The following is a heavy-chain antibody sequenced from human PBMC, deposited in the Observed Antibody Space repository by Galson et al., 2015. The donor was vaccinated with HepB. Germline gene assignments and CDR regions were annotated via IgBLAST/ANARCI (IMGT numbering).Heavy chain of an antibody. D-gene: IGHD3-3*01. V-gene: IGHV1-58*01. CDR1: GFTFTSSA. Sequence: SVKVSCKASGFTFTSSAVQWVRQARGQRLEWIGWIVVGSGNTNYAQKFQERVTITRDMSTSTAYMELSSLRSEDTAVYYCAAPGFLEWSIWWGMDVWGQGTTVTVSS. CDR3: AAPGFLEWSIWWGMDV. CDR2: IVVGSGNT. J-gene: IGHJ6*02.